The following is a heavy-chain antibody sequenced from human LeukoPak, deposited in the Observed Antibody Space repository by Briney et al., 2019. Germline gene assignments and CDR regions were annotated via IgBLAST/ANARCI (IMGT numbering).Heavy chain of an antibody. J-gene: IGHJ3*02. V-gene: IGHV3-23*01. D-gene: IGHD2-2*03. CDR2: INRSGRT. Sequence: PGGSLRFSCAASGFTFSTYDMQWVRQAPGKGLEWVSGINRSGRTYYTDSVKGRFTISRDNSKNTLYLQMNSLRAEDTAVYYCAKGGYFAFETWGQGTLVAVSS. CDR3: AKGGYFAFET. CDR1: GFTFSTYD.